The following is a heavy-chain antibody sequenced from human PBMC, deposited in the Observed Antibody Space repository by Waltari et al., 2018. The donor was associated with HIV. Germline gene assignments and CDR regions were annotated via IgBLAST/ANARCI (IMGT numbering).Heavy chain of an antibody. Sequence: EVQLVQSGAEVKKPGESLKISCKGSGYSFTSYWIGWVRQMPGQGLEWMGIIYPGDSKPRYRPSFQVQVTISADKSISTAYLQWGSLKASDTAMYYCAGQDPTLGYSSSRWDAFDIWGQGTMVTVSS. J-gene: IGHJ3*02. CDR1: GYSFTSYW. CDR2: IYPGDSKP. V-gene: IGHV5-51*01. D-gene: IGHD6-13*01. CDR3: AGQDPTLGYSSSRWDAFDI.